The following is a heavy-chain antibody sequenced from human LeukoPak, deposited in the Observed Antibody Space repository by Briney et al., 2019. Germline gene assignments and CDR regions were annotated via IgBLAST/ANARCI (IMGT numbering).Heavy chain of an antibody. CDR3: ARPLHSSGWSFDY. CDR2: IYYSGST. Sequence: SETLSLTCTVSGGPISSSSYYWGWIRQPPGKGLEWIGSIYYSGSTYYNPSLKSRVTISVDTSKNQFSLKLSSVTAADTAVYYCARPLHSSGWSFDYWGQGTLVTVSS. V-gene: IGHV4-39*01. CDR1: GGPISSSSYY. J-gene: IGHJ4*02. D-gene: IGHD6-19*01.